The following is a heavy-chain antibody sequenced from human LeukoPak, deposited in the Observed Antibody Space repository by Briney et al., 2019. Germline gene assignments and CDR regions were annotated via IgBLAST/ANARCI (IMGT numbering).Heavy chain of an antibody. CDR2: ISSSGAVT. V-gene: IGHV3-23*01. CDR3: ARNRHDSARLPFDP. Sequence: GGSLRLSCAASEFTFTNYAMSWARQAPGEGLEWVSAISSSGAVTSYANSVRGRFTISRDNFKNTVYLQMNSLTAEDTAIYYCARNRHDSARLPFDPWGQGTLVTVSS. CDR1: EFTFTNYA. J-gene: IGHJ5*02. D-gene: IGHD3-22*01.